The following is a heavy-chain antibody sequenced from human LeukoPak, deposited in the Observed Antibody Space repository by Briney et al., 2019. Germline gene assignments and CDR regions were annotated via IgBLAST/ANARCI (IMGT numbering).Heavy chain of an antibody. CDR3: ARDSLSDDSSGYYDF. J-gene: IGHJ4*02. CDR1: GYTFTGYY. CDR2: INPNTLGT. Sequence: ASVKVSCKASGYTFTGYYIHWARQAPGHGLEWMGWINPNTLGTNYAQKFRGRVTMTRDTSISTVYMELSSLRSDDTAVYYCARDSLSDDSSGYYDFWGQGALVTVST. V-gene: IGHV1-2*02. D-gene: IGHD3-22*01.